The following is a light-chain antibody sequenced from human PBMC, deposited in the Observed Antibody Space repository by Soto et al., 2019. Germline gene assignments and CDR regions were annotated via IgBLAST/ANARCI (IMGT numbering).Light chain of an antibody. CDR3: QQYNSYLWT. CDR1: QSISSW. CDR2: DAS. Sequence: DIQMTQSPSTLSASVGDRVTITCRASQSISSWLAWYQQKPVKAPKLLIYDASSLESGVPSRFNGSGSGTEFTLTISSLQPDDFATYYCQQYNSYLWTFGQGTKVEIK. V-gene: IGKV1-5*01. J-gene: IGKJ1*01.